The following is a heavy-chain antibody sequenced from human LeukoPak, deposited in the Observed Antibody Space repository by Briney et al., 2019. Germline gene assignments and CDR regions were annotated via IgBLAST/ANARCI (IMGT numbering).Heavy chain of an antibody. J-gene: IGHJ6*02. CDR1: GFTFSSYW. V-gene: IGHV3-7*01. Sequence: GGSLRLSCAASGFTFSSYWMSWVRQAPGKGLEWVANIKQDGSEKYYVDSVKGRFTISRDNSKNTLYLQMNSLRAEDTAVYYCAKDKDRGYYYGSGSSPGYYYYGMDVWGQGTTVTVSS. CDR3: AKDKDRGYYYGSGSSPGYYYYGMDV. CDR2: IKQDGSEK. D-gene: IGHD3-10*01.